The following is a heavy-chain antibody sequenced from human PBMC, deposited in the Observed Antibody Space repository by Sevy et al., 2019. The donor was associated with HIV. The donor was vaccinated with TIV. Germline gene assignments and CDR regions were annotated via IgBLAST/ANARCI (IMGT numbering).Heavy chain of an antibody. CDR1: GGSISSYY. CDR3: ARDYSSALGDWFDP. V-gene: IGHV4-59*01. D-gene: IGHD3-22*01. Sequence: SETLSLTCTVSGGSISSYYWSWIRQPPGKGLEWIGYIYYSGSTNYNPSLKSRVTISVDTSKNQFSLKLSSVTAADTAVYYCARDYSSALGDWFDPWGQGTLVTVSS. J-gene: IGHJ5*02. CDR2: IYYSGST.